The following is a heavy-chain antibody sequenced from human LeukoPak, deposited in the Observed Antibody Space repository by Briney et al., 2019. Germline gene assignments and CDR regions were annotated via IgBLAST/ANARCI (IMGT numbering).Heavy chain of an antibody. D-gene: IGHD7-27*01. CDR3: TSYKNWVAGDV. CDR1: GFTFDDYG. CDR2: IKQDGSEE. J-gene: IGHJ6*02. V-gene: IGHV3-7*01. Sequence: GGSLRLSCAASGFTFDDYGMSWVRQAPGKGPEWVATIKQDGSEEHYVDSVKGRFTVSRDNARNSLFLQMNSLRVEDTAVYYCTSYKNWVAGDVWGQGTTVSVSS.